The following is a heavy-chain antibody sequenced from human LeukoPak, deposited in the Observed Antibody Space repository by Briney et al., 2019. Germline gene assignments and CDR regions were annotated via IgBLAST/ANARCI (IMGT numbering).Heavy chain of an antibody. CDR3: ARSDHNSWNAFDI. D-gene: IGHD1-26*01. CDR2: INPNNGDL. Sequence: GAAVKVSCKASGYTLGSDDINWVRQATGQGLEWMGWINPNNGDLGYAQKFQGRVTITRNTPISTAYMELSSLTSEDTAVYYCARSDHNSWNAFDIWGQGTMVTVSS. V-gene: IGHV1-8*03. CDR1: GYTLGSDD. J-gene: IGHJ3*02.